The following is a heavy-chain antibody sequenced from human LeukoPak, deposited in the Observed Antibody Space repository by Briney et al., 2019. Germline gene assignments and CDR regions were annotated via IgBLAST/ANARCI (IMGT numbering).Heavy chain of an antibody. Sequence: PGGSLRLSCAASGFTFSDYYMSWIRQAPGKGLEWVGRIKSKTDGGTTDYAAPVKGRFMISRDDSKNTLYLQMSSLKTEDTAVYYCSTPIAAAGTRAFDIWGQGTMVIVSS. D-gene: IGHD6-13*01. CDR1: GFTFSDYY. J-gene: IGHJ3*02. CDR3: STPIAAAGTRAFDI. CDR2: IKSKTDGGTT. V-gene: IGHV3-15*01.